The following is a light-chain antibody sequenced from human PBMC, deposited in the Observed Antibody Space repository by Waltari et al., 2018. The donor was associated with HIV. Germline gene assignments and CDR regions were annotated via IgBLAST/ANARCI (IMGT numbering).Light chain of an antibody. CDR1: QSLLHSNGYNY. CDR2: LGS. CDR3: MQALQTPLT. V-gene: IGKV2-28*01. J-gene: IGKJ4*01. Sequence: DIVMTQSPLSLPVTPGEPASISCRSSQSLLHSNGYNYLDWYLQQPGQSPQLLIYLGSNRASGVPDRFSGSGSGTDVTLKISRVEAGDVGVYYCMQALQTPLTFGGGTKVEIK.